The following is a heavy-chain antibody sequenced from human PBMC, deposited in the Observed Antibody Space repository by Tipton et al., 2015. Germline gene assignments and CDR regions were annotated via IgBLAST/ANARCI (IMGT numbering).Heavy chain of an antibody. Sequence: TLSLTCTVSGGSIRSYYWSWIRQPPGKGLEWIGYIYYSGSTNYNPSLKSRVTISVDTSKNRFSLKLTSVTAADTAVYYCACQDYDSLTRDYQTVDYWGQGTQVTVSS. D-gene: IGHD3-9*01. J-gene: IGHJ4*02. V-gene: IGHV4-59*08. CDR2: IYYSGST. CDR3: ACQDYDSLTRDYQTVDY. CDR1: GGSIRSYY.